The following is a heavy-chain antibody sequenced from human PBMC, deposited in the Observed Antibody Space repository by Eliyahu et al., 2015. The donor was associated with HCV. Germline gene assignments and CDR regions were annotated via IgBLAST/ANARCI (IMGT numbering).Heavy chain of an antibody. CDR2: IYPGDSDT. V-gene: IGHV5-51*01. CDR1: GYSFTSYW. Sequence: EVQLVQSGAEVKKPGESLKISCKGSGYSFTSYWIGWVRQMPGKGLEWMGIIYPGDSDTRYSPSFQGQVTISADKSISTAYLQWSSLKASDTAMYYCARRVVVAATVDYFDYWGQGTLVTVSS. CDR3: ARRVVVAATVDYFDY. J-gene: IGHJ4*02. D-gene: IGHD2-15*01.